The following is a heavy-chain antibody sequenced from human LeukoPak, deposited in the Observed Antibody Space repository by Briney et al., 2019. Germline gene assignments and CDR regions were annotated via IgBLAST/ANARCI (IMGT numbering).Heavy chain of an antibody. CDR2: IYPGDSDT. CDR1: GYSFTNYW. D-gene: IGHD3-9*01. CDR3: ARQSPSYDILTGYYPSGGENWFDP. V-gene: IGHV5-51*01. Sequence: GESLKISCKGSGYSFTNYWIGWVRQMPGKGLEWMGIIYPGDSDTRYSPSFQGQVTISADKSISTAYLQWSSLKASDTAMYYCARQSPSYDILTGYYPSGGENWFDPWGQGTLVTVSS. J-gene: IGHJ5*02.